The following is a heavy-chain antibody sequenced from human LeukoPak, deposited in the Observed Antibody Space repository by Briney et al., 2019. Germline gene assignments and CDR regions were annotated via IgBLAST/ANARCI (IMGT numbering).Heavy chain of an antibody. D-gene: IGHD3-10*01. V-gene: IGHV4-39*07. CDR3: LISAFDI. Sequence: SETLSLTCTVSGGSISSSSYYWSWIRQPPGKGLEWIGEINHSGSTNYNPSLKSRVTISVDTSKNQFSLKLSSVTAADTAVYYCLISAFDIWGRGTMVTVSS. CDR2: INHSGST. CDR1: GGSISSSSYY. J-gene: IGHJ3*02.